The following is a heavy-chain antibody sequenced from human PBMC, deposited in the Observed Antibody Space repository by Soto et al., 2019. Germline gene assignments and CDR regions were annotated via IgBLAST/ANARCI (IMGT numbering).Heavy chain of an antibody. CDR1: GYTFTSYA. Sequence: KTSGYTFTSYAMNFVRQAPGQGLEWMGWINTNTGNPTYAQGFTGRFVFSLDTSVSTAYLQICSLKAEDSAVYYYASDPYPGGGMDVWGQGTTVTGSS. CDR3: ASDPYPGGGMDV. J-gene: IGHJ6*02. V-gene: IGHV7-4-1*01. CDR2: INTNTGNP. D-gene: IGHD3-10*01.